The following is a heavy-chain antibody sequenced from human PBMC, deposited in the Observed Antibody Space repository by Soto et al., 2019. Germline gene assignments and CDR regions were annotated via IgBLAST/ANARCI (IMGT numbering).Heavy chain of an antibody. V-gene: IGHV3-30-3*01. CDR1: GFSFSTYV. J-gene: IGHJ6*02. D-gene: IGHD1-26*01. Sequence: QVQLVESGGGVVQPGRSLRLSCAASGFSFSTYVMHWVRQSPGKGLEWVAVMSYDGINKYYADSVKGRFTISRDNSKNTLYLETNSLRGEDTAVYYCARYRYSGSFSYFALDVWGQGTTVTVSS. CDR3: ARYRYSGSFSYFALDV. CDR2: MSYDGINK.